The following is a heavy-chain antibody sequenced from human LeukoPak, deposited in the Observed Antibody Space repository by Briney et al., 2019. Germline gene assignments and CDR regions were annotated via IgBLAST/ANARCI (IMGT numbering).Heavy chain of an antibody. CDR3: AKDLGGFGI. CDR2: ISYDGSNK. D-gene: IGHD3-10*01. J-gene: IGHJ4*02. V-gene: IGHV3-30*18. CDR1: GFTFSSYG. Sequence: GGSLRLSCAASGFTFSSYGMHWVRQAPGKGLEWVAVISYDGSNKYYADSVKGRFTISRDNSKNTLYLQMNSLRAEDTAVYYCAKDLGGFGIWGQGTLVTVSS.